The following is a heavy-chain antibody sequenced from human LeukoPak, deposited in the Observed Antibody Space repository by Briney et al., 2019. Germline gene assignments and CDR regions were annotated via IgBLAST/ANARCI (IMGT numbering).Heavy chain of an antibody. CDR2: ISSSSSTI. CDR1: GFTFSSYS. J-gene: IGHJ4*02. V-gene: IGHV3-48*04. CDR3: AKGRAAGGPDYFDY. D-gene: IGHD6-13*01. Sequence: PGGSLRLSCAASGFTFSSYSMNWVRQAPGKGLEWVSYISSSSSTIYYADSVKGRFTISRDNAKNSLYLQMNSLRAEDMALYYCAKGRAAGGPDYFDYWGRGTLVTVSS.